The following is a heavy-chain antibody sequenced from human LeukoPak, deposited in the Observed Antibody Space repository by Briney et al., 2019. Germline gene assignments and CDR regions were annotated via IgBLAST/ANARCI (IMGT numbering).Heavy chain of an antibody. V-gene: IGHV3-66*01. Sequence: GGSLRLSCAASGFTVSSTYMSWVRQAPGKGLEWVSVFYSGDTTYYANSVKGRFTISRDNSKNVLYLQMNSLRAEDTAVYYCARAMTGNDAFDIWGQGTMVTVSS. CDR1: GFTVSSTY. CDR3: ARAMTGNDAFDI. J-gene: IGHJ3*02. CDR2: FYSGDTT. D-gene: IGHD3-9*01.